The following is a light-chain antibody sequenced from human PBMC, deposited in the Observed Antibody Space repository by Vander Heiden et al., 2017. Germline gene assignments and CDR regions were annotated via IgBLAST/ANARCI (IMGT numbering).Light chain of an antibody. CDR2: DVS. V-gene: IGLV2-14*03. J-gene: IGLJ3*02. Sequence: QSDLTQPASVSGSPGQSITISRTGTSSDIGAYNYVSWYQQHPGKAPKLVIYDVSHRPSGVSSRFSGSKSGNTASLTISGLQAEDEADYYCSSYTASSTWVFGGGTKLTVL. CDR1: SSDIGAYNY. CDR3: SSYTASSTWV.